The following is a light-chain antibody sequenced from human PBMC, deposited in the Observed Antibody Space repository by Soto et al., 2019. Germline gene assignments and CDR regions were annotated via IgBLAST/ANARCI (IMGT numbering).Light chain of an antibody. V-gene: IGLV2-8*01. CDR2: EVS. J-gene: IGLJ1*01. Sequence: QSALTQPPSASGSPGQSVTISCTGTSSDVGGYNYVSWYQQHPGKAPKLMIYEVSKRPSGVPDRFSGSKSGNTASLTVSGLHAEDEADYYCSSYAGSTFFGTGTKLTVL. CDR3: SSYAGSTF. CDR1: SSDVGGYNY.